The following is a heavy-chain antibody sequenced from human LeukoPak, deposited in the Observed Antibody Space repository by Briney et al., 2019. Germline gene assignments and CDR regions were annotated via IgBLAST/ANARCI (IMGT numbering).Heavy chain of an antibody. CDR2: INHSGST. Sequence: SETLSLTCAVYGGSFSGYYWSWIRQPPGKGLEWIGEINHSGSTNYNPSLKSRVTMSVDTSKTQFSLKLTSVTAADTAVYYCARAAAREHYYYYGMDVWGQGTTVTVSS. J-gene: IGHJ6*02. CDR1: GGSFSGYY. CDR3: ARAAAREHYYYYGMDV. V-gene: IGHV4-34*01.